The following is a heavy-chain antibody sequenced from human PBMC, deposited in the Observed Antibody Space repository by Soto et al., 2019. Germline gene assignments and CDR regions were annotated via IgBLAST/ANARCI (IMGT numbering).Heavy chain of an antibody. V-gene: IGHV3-30*18. CDR1: GFTFSSYG. CDR3: AKGPPFDY. J-gene: IGHJ4*02. CDR2: ISYDGSNK. Sequence: QVQLVESGGGVVQPGRSLRLSCAASGFTFSSYGMHWVRQAPGKGLEWVAVISYDGSNKYYADSVKGRFTISRDNSKNTLYLQMNSLRAEDTAVYYCAKGPPFDYWGQGTVVTVSS.